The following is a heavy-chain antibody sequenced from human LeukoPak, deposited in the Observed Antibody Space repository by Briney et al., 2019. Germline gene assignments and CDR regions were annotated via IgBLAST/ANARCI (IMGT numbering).Heavy chain of an antibody. D-gene: IGHD3-22*01. CDR1: GGSFTFTSHA. CDR2: LIPIYGSA. Sequence: EASVKVSCKASGGSFTFTSHAISWVRQAPGQGLEWMGGLIPIYGSANYAQKFQGRLTITSDESTRTVYMELSSLRPEDSAVHYCAGFFYDNSGDAFDIWGQGTMVTVSP. V-gene: IGHV1-69*01. CDR3: AGFFYDNSGDAFDI. J-gene: IGHJ3*02.